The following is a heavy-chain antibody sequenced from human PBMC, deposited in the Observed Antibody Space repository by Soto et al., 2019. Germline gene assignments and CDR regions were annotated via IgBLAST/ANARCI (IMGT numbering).Heavy chain of an antibody. CDR2: IYYSGST. V-gene: IGHV4-59*01. J-gene: IGHJ5*02. D-gene: IGHD3-3*01. Sequence: PSETLSLTCTVSGGSISSYYWSWIRQPPGKGLEWIGYIYYSGSTNYNPSLKSRVTISVDTSKNQLSLKLSSVTAADTAVYYCARAPYYDFWSPPSRFDPWGQGTLVTVSS. CDR3: ARAPYYDFWSPPSRFDP. CDR1: GGSISSYY.